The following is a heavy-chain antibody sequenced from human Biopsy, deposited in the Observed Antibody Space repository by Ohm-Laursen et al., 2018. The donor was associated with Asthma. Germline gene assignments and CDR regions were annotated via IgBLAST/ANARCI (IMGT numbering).Heavy chain of an antibody. CDR1: GGTFNTYV. CDR3: ARKAGSCISRTCYSLDF. D-gene: IGHD2-2*01. J-gene: IGHJ4*02. V-gene: IGHV1-69*01. CDR2: INSVFGTT. Sequence: SSVKVSCKSLGGTFNTYVIGWGRQAPGQGLVWMGGINSVFGTTTYPQKFQDRVTITADDSTSTVYMELSSLRSEDTAVYYCARKAGSCISRTCYSLDFWGQGTLVTVSS.